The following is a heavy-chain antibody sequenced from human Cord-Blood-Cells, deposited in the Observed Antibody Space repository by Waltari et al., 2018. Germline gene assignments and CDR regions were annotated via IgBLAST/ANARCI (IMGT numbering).Heavy chain of an antibody. CDR1: GCTFSSCE. CDR3: ARDRGLGSCYDY. CDR2: IGSSGSTI. J-gene: IGHJ4*02. Sequence: EVRLVESGGGLVKLGGSLRISCAASGCTFSSCEWTRVRQAPGKGLEWVSYIGSSGSTIYSADSAKGRFTISRDNAKSSLYLQMNSLRAEDTAVYYCARDRGLGSCYDYRGQGTLVTVSS. D-gene: IGHD2-15*01. V-gene: IGHV3-48*03.